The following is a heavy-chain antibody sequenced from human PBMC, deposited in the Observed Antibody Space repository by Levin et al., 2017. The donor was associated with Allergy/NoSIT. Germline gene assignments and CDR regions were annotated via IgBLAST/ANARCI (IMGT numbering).Heavy chain of an antibody. CDR1: GGSISDDSYY. D-gene: IGHD2/OR15-2a*01. CDR3: AGEPNSPYYYHYGLDV. Sequence: SETLSLTCTVSGGSISDDSYYWAWVRQPPGKGLEWVGSIYYDGSAYYNPSIKTRLTISVDTSKKQFSLRVNSVTAADTAVYYCAGEPNSPYYYHYGLDVWGPGTTVTVSS. CDR2: IYYDGSA. V-gene: IGHV4-39*07. J-gene: IGHJ6*02.